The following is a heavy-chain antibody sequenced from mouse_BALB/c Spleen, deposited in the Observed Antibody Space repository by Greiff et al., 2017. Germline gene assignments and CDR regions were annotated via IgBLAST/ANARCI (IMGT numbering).Heavy chain of an antibody. CDR1: GYSITSGYY. D-gene: IGHD2-2*01. CDR3: ARGAYGYDGPWFAY. CDR2: ISYDGSN. Sequence: EVKLVESGPGLVKPSQSLSLTCSVTGYSITSGYYWNWIRQFPGNKLEWMGYISYDGSNNYNPSLKNRISITRDTSKNQFFLKLNSVTTEDTATYYCARGAYGYDGPWFAYWGQGTLVTVSA. J-gene: IGHJ3*01. V-gene: IGHV3-6*02.